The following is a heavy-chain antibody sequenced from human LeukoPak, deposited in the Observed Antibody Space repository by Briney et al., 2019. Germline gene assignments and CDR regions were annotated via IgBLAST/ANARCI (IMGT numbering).Heavy chain of an antibody. CDR2: INPNSGGT. V-gene: IGHV1-2*02. CDR1: GGTFSSYA. D-gene: IGHD6-13*01. Sequence: ASVKVSCKASGGTFSSYAISWVRQAPGQGLEWMGWINPNSGGTNYAQKFQGRVTMTRDTSISTAYMELSRLRSDDTAVYYCARDSLLIAAADAFDYWGQGTLVTVSS. J-gene: IGHJ4*02. CDR3: ARDSLLIAAADAFDY.